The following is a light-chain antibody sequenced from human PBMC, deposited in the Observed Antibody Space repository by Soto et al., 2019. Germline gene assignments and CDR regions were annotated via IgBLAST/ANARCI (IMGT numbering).Light chain of an antibody. Sequence: QPVLTQSPSASASLGASVKLTCTLSSGHSSYAIAWHQQQPEKGPRYLMKLNSDGSHSKGDGIPDRFSGSSSGAERYLTISSLQSEDEADYYCQTWGTGIHEDVVFGGGTKLTVL. CDR2: LNSDGSH. V-gene: IGLV4-69*01. CDR3: QTWGTGIHEDVV. J-gene: IGLJ2*01. CDR1: SGHSSYA.